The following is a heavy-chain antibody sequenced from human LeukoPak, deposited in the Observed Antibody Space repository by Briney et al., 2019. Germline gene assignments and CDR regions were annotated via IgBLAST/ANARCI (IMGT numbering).Heavy chain of an antibody. Sequence: GASVKVSCKASGYTFTSYYMHWVRQAPGQGLEWMGIINPNGGSTSYAQKFQGRVPMTRDTSTSTVYMELSSQRSEDTAVYYCARALNAFDIWGQGTMVTVSS. V-gene: IGHV1-46*01. CDR3: ARALNAFDI. CDR2: INPNGGST. J-gene: IGHJ3*02. CDR1: GYTFTSYY.